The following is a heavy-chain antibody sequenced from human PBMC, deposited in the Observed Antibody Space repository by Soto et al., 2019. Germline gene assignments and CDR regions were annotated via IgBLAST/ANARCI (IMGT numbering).Heavy chain of an antibody. J-gene: IGHJ4*02. CDR3: ARDFSMVVVAPGY. D-gene: IGHD3-22*01. Sequence: SETVSLTCTVSGGSISSGGYYWSWIRQPPGKGLEWIGYIYYSGSTNYNPSLKSRVTISVDTSASTAYMELSSLRSEDTAVYYCARDFSMVVVAPGYWGQGTLVTVSS. V-gene: IGHV4-61*08. CDR1: GGSISSGGYY. CDR2: IYYSGST.